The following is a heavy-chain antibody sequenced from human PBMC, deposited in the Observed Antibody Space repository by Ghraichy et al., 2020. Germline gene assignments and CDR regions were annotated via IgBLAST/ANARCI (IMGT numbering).Heavy chain of an antibody. J-gene: IGHJ4*02. Sequence: SETLSLTCTVSGGSISSSSYYWGWIRQPPGKGLEWIGSIYYSGSTYYNPSLKSRVTISVDTSKNQFSLKLSSVTAADTAVYYCARFPLVGTGYWGQGTLVTVSS. CDR2: IYYSGST. CDR1: GGSISSSSYY. CDR3: ARFPLVGTGY. D-gene: IGHD2-21*02. V-gene: IGHV4-39*01.